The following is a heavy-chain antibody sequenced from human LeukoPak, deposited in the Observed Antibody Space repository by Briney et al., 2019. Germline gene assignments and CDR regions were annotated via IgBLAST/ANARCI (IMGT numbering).Heavy chain of an antibody. V-gene: IGHV1-8*03. CDR2: MNPNSGNT. CDR1: GYTFTSYD. J-gene: IGHJ4*02. D-gene: IGHD6-6*01. CDR3: ARGTSSSPTDY. Sequence: ASVKVSCEASGYTFTSYDINWVRQATGQGLEWMGWMNPNSGNTGYAQKFQGRVTITRNTSISTAYMELSSLRSEDTAVYYCARGTSSSPTDYWGQGTLVTVSS.